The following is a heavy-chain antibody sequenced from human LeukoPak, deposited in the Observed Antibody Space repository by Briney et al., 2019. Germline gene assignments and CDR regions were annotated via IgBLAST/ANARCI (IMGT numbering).Heavy chain of an antibody. V-gene: IGHV3-7*05. Sequence: GGSLRLSCAASGFTFSRYWMSWVRQAPGKGLEWGANIKEDGSEKHHLDSVKGRFTISRDNAKNTLYLQMNSLRAEDTAVYYCAKEERYFDWLPNYYYYYGMDVWGQGTTVTVSS. CDR2: IKEDGSEK. J-gene: IGHJ6*02. CDR1: GFTFSRYW. D-gene: IGHD3-9*01. CDR3: AKEERYFDWLPNYYYYYGMDV.